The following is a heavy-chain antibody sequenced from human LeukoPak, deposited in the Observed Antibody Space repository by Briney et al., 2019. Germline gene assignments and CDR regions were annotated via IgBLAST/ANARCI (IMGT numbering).Heavy chain of an antibody. Sequence: PGGSLRLSCAASGFTFSSYAMSWVRQAPGKGLEWVSAISGSGGSTYYADSVKGRFTISRDNSENTLYLQMNSLRTEDTAVYYCARGRGSSSWIIDYWGQGTLVTVSS. CDR1: GFTFSSYA. CDR2: ISGSGGST. D-gene: IGHD6-13*01. CDR3: ARGRGSSSWIIDY. V-gene: IGHV3-23*01. J-gene: IGHJ4*02.